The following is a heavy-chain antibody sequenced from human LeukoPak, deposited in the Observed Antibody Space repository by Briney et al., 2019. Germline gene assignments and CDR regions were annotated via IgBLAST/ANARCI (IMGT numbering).Heavy chain of an antibody. V-gene: IGHV5-51*01. D-gene: IGHD3-10*01. J-gene: IGHJ6*03. CDR1: GYSFTNYW. CDR2: LYPGDSDA. CDR3: ARQSPAGSGGYCYYMDV. Sequence: GESLKISCKASGYSFTNYWIAWVRQMPGKGLEWMGILYPGDSDARYSPSFQGQVTISADKSISTAYLQWSSLKASDSAIYYCARQSPAGSGGYCYYMDVWAKGTTVTVS.